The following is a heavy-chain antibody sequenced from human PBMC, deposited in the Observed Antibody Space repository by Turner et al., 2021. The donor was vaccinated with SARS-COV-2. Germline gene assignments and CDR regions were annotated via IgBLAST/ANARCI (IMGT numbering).Heavy chain of an antibody. CDR1: GFPFSTYS. D-gene: IGHD3-22*01. CDR3: ARARWHYYDSSGYYPDAFDI. J-gene: IGHJ3*02. Sequence: EVQLVESGGGLVTPGGSLRLPCAASGFPFSTYSMNWVRQAPGKGLEWVSSISSSSSYIYYANSVKGRLTISKDNAKNSLYLQMNSLRAEDTAVYYCARARWHYYDSSGYYPDAFDIWGQGTMVTVSS. CDR2: ISSSSSYI. V-gene: IGHV3-21*01.